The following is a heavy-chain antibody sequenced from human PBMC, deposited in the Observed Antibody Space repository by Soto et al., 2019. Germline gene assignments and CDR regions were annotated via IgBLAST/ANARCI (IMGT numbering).Heavy chain of an antibody. D-gene: IGHD3-9*01. CDR1: GYTFTSYG. CDR2: ISAYNGNT. CDR3: ARVSGGYDILTVGVWATWFDP. Sequence: ASVKVSCKASGYTFTSYGISWVRQAPGQGLEWMGWISAYNGNTNYAQKLQGRVTMTTDTSTSTAYMELRSLRSDDTAVYYCARVSGGYDILTVGVWATWFDPWGQGTLVTVSS. J-gene: IGHJ5*02. V-gene: IGHV1-18*01.